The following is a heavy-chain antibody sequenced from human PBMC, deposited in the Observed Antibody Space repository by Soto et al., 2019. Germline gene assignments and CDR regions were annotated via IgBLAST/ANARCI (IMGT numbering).Heavy chain of an antibody. CDR1: GYPRTDLS. CDR3: AVQSPTQEINPPHYNGLDV. V-gene: IGHV1-24*01. CDR2: FEPEDGEI. D-gene: IGHD4-4*01. J-gene: IGHJ6*02. Sequence: VKLACKVSGYPRTDLSGHWLWRSAGKGLEWMANFEPEDGEIVYAQKFQGRVKVTEDTSANSAYLELSSLTSDDTAVYYCAVQSPTQEINPPHYNGLDVCGQRTMVTVSS.